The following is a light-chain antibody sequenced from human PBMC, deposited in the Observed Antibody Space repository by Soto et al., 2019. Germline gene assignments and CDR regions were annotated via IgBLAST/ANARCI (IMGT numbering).Light chain of an antibody. CDR2: GTS. Sequence: EIVTTQSPATLSVSPGERATLSCRASQSVRKNLAWYQQKPGQAPRLLIYGTSNRATGIPDRISGSRSGTEFTLTISSLQSEDFGVYYCQQFDDWPTFGQGTKVDIK. J-gene: IGKJ1*01. V-gene: IGKV3-15*01. CDR3: QQFDDWPT. CDR1: QSVRKN.